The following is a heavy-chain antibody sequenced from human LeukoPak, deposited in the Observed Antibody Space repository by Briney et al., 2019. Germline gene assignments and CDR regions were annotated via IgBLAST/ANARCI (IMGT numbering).Heavy chain of an antibody. CDR3: ARDAALTVTMAYY. V-gene: IGHV1-69*04. J-gene: IGHJ4*02. CDR2: IITILGIA. CDR1: GGTFSSYT. Sequence: SVKVSCKASGGTFSSYTISWVRQAPGQGLEWMGRIITILGIANYDQKFQGRVTITADKSTSTAYMELSSLRSEDTAVYYCARDAALTVTMAYYWGQGTLVTVSS. D-gene: IGHD4-11*01.